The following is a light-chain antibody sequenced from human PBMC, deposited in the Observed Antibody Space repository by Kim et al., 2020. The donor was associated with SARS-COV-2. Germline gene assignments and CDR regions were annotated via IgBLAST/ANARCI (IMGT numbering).Light chain of an antibody. CDR1: SSDVGGYNY. Sequence: QAASVSGSPGQSITISCTGTSSDVGGYNYVSWYQQHPGKAPKLMIYDVTNRPSGVSNRFSGSKSGNTASLTISGLQAEDEADYFCGSYSGNSTLHVVFGGGTQLTVL. J-gene: IGLJ2*01. CDR3: GSYSGNSTLHVV. V-gene: IGLV2-14*03. CDR2: DVT.